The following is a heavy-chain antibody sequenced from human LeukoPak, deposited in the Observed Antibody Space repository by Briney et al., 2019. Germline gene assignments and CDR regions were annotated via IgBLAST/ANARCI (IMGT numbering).Heavy chain of an antibody. CDR3: AHSSYGILAEGDYFDY. D-gene: IGHD3-9*01. Sequence: SGPTLVNPTQTLTLTCTFSGFSLRTRGVGVGWIRQPPGKALEWLSLIYWNDDKRHSPSLKSRLTITKDTSKNQVVLTMANMDPVDTATYYCAHSSYGILAEGDYFDYWGQGTPVTVSS. CDR2: IYWNDDK. V-gene: IGHV2-5*01. J-gene: IGHJ4*02. CDR1: GFSLRTRGVG.